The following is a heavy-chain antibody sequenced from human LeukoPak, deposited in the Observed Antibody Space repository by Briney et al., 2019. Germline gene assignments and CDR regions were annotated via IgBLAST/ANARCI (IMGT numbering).Heavy chain of an antibody. V-gene: IGHV3-53*01. CDR2: IYSGGST. Sequence: GGSLRLSCAASGFTVSSNYMSWVRQAPGKGLEWVSVIYSGGSTYYADSVKGRFTTSRDNSKNTLYLQMNSLRAEDTAVYYCARAKRDTAMVDAFDIWGQGTMVTVSS. D-gene: IGHD5-18*01. CDR3: ARAKRDTAMVDAFDI. CDR1: GFTVSSNY. J-gene: IGHJ3*02.